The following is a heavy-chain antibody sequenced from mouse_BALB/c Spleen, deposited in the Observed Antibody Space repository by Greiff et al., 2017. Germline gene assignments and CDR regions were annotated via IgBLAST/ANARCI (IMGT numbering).Heavy chain of an antibody. CDR3: ERGGIRNWAWFAY. J-gene: IGHJ3*01. CDR2: ISYSGST. Sequence: VQLKESGPGLVKPSQSLSLTCTATGYSITSDYAWNWIRQFPGNKLEWMGYISYSGSTSYNPSLKSRISITRDTSKNQFFLQLNSVTTEDTATYYCERGGIRNWAWFAYWGQGTLVTVSA. CDR1: GYSITSDYA. D-gene: IGHD4-1*01. V-gene: IGHV3-2*02.